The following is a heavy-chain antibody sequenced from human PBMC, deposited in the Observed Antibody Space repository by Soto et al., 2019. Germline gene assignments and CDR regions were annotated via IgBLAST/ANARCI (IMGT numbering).Heavy chain of an antibody. D-gene: IGHD5-18*01. CDR2: ISYDGSNK. Sequence: QVQLVESGGGVVQPGRSLRLSCAASGFTFSSYAMHWVRQAPGKGLEWVAVISYDGSNKYYADSVKGRFTISRDNSKNTLYLQMNSLRAEDTAVYYCARDPGELWSQRGYYFDYWGQGTLVTVSS. CDR3: ARDPGELWSQRGYYFDY. V-gene: IGHV3-30-3*01. CDR1: GFTFSSYA. J-gene: IGHJ4*02.